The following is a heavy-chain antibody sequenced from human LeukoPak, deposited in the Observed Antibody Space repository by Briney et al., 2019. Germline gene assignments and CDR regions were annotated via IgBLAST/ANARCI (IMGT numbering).Heavy chain of an antibody. J-gene: IGHJ3*02. CDR1: GFTFNSFA. Sequence: PGGSLRLSCAASGFTFNSFAMTWVRQAPGKGLEWVSYISSSSDKIDYAKSVKGRFTISRDNAKNSLYLQMNSLTAEDTAVYYCATDDYDSSVPIWGHGTMVTVSS. CDR3: ATDDYDSSVPI. V-gene: IGHV3-48*04. D-gene: IGHD3-22*01. CDR2: ISSSSDKI.